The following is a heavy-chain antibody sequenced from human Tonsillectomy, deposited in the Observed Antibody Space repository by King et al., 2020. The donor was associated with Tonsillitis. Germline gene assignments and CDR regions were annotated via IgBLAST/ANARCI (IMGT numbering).Heavy chain of an antibody. Sequence: VQLVESGGGLVQPGGSLRLSCAVSGFIVNNNYMTWVRQAPGKGLEWVTVIYSGGSTYYADSVKGRFTISRDNSKNTLYLQMNRLRAEDTAVYYCSSGRTPSTADVWFDHWGQGTLVTVSS. D-gene: IGHD2-21*02. V-gene: IGHV3-66*01. CDR3: SSGRTPSTADVWFDH. CDR2: IYSGGST. J-gene: IGHJ5*02. CDR1: GFIVNNNY.